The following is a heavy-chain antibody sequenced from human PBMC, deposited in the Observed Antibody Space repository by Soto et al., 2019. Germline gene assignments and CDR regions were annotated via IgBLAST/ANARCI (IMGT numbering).Heavy chain of an antibody. V-gene: IGHV1-69*04. D-gene: IGHD3-10*01. J-gene: IGHJ4*02. Sequence: QVPVVQSGAEVKKPGSSVKVSCKASGGTFSSYTITWVRQAPGQGLEWLGRIIPIFGVTNYAQKFPDRLTMSADRPTPTAYMELSSLTSADTAVYYCVRDWESTTQTWGFGDSWGQGTLVTVSS. CDR2: IIPIFGVT. CDR3: VRDWESTTQTWGFGDS. CDR1: GGTFSSYT.